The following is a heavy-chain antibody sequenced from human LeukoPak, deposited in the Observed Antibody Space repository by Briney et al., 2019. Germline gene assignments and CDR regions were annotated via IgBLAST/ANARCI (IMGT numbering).Heavy chain of an antibody. D-gene: IGHD5-18*01. CDR3: ARRPRGYSYGSTVDY. CDR1: GYVFTSYW. V-gene: IGHV5-51*01. J-gene: IGHJ4*02. CDR2: IYPGDSDT. Sequence: GESLKISCKAFGYVFTSYWVAWVRLMPGKGLDWMGIIYPGDSDTRYSPSFQDQVTISADKSISTAYLQWSSLKASDTAMYYCARRPRGYSYGSTVDYWGQGTLVTVSS.